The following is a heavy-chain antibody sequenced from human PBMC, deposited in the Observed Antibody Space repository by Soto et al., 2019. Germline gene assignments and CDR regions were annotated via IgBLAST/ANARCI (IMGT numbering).Heavy chain of an antibody. CDR1: GFTFSSYT. J-gene: IGHJ6*02. V-gene: IGHV3-30-3*01. CDR3: ARDSGHHYSHGMDV. CDR2: IGYDGSSK. Sequence: PGGSLRLSCAASGFTFSSYTMSWVRQAPGKGLEWVAVIGYDGSSKYYTDSVRGRFTISRDNSKNTLYLQVNSLRPEDTAVYYCARDSGHHYSHGMDVWGQGTTVTVSS.